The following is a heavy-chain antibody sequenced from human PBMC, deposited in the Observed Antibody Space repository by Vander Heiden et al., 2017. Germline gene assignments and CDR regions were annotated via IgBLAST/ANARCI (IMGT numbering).Heavy chain of an antibody. V-gene: IGHV3-11*01. Sequence: QVQLVESGGGLVKPGGSLRLSCAAPGFTLRYYYMSWIRQAPGKGLEWVSYISSSGDRIYYTDSVKGRFTISRDNAKNSLYLQMNSLRAEDTAVYYCFGGYHDIDYLGQGTLVTVSS. CDR2: ISSSGDRI. J-gene: IGHJ4*02. CDR1: GFTLRYYY. D-gene: IGHD5-12*01. CDR3: FGGYHDIDY.